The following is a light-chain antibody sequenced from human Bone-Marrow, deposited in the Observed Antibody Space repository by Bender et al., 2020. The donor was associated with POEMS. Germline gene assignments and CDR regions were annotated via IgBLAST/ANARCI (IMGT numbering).Light chain of an antibody. Sequence: QSALTQPASVSGSPGQSITISCTGTSSDVGAYNYVSWYQQHPAKAPKLMIFDVSVRPSGVSNRFSGSKSGNTASLTISGLQAEDEADYYCSSYAGANNVFGTGTRVTVL. V-gene: IGLV2-14*01. CDR2: DVS. J-gene: IGLJ1*01. CDR3: SSYAGANNV. CDR1: SSDVGAYNY.